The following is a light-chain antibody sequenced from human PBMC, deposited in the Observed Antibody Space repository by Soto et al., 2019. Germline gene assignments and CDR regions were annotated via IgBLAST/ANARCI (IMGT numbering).Light chain of an antibody. CDR1: QSVSSSY. CDR3: QQFGSSPVT. CDR2: GAS. V-gene: IGKV3-20*01. J-gene: IGKJ2*01. Sequence: EIVLTQSPGTLSLSPGERATLSCRASQSVSSSYLAWYQQKPGQAPRLLIYGASSRATGIPDRFSGSGSGTDFTLAISRLEPEDFAVYYCQQFGSSPVTFGQGTKLEIK.